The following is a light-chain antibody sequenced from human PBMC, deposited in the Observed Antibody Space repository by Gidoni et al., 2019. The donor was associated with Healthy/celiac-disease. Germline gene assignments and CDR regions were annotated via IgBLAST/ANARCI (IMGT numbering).Light chain of an antibody. Sequence: AIRMTQSPSSFSASTGDRVTITCRASQGIGSYLAWYQQKPGKAPKLLIYAASTLQSGVPSRFSGSGSGTDFTLTISCLQSEDLATYYCQQYYSYALTFGGGTKVEIK. J-gene: IGKJ4*01. CDR2: AAS. CDR1: QGIGSY. CDR3: QQYYSYALT. V-gene: IGKV1-8*01.